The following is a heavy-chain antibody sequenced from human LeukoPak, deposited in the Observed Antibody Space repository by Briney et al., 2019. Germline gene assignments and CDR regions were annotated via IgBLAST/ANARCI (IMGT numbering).Heavy chain of an antibody. J-gene: IGHJ4*02. CDR3: AKSRSTITMIVVAYYFDY. Sequence: GGSLRLSCAASGFTFSSYAMSWVRQAPGKGLEWVSAISVKVVITYYADSVKGRFNISRDNSKNTLYLQMNSLRAEDTAVYYCAKSRSTITMIVVAYYFDYWGQGTLVTVSS. V-gene: IGHV3-23*01. CDR1: GFTFSSYA. CDR2: ISVKVVIT. D-gene: IGHD3-22*01.